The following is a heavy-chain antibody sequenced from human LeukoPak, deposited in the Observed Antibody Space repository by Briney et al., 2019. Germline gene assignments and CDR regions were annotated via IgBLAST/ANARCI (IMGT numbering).Heavy chain of an antibody. CDR3: ARENYGDYSFDY. V-gene: IGHV3-74*01. Sequence: GGSLRLSCAASGFTFSRYWMHWDRQAPGKGLVWVSRINSDGSSTSYADSVKGRFTISRDNAKNTLYLQMNSLRAEDTAVYYCARENYGDYSFDYWGQGTLVTVSS. CDR2: INSDGSST. CDR1: GFTFSRYW. J-gene: IGHJ4*02. D-gene: IGHD4-17*01.